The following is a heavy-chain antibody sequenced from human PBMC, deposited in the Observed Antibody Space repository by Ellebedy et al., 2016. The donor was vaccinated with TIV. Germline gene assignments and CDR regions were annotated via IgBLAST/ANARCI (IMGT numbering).Heavy chain of an antibody. Sequence: MPSETLSLTCAVSGGSISSGGYSWSWIRQPPGKGLEWIGYIYHSGSTYYNPSLKSRVTISVDRSKNQFSLKLSSVTAADTAVYYCARGPLLTDCSGGSCYFDYWGQGTLVTVSS. D-gene: IGHD2-15*01. V-gene: IGHV4-30-2*01. CDR2: IYHSGST. CDR3: ARGPLLTDCSGGSCYFDY. CDR1: GGSISSGGYS. J-gene: IGHJ4*02.